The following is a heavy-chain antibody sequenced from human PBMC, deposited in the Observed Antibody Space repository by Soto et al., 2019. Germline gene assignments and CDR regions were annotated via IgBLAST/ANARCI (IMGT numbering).Heavy chain of an antibody. Sequence: QVQLVKSGGGVVHPGRSLRLSCAASGFTFSNYGMHWVRQAPGKGLEWVTTISSDGNDKYYADSVKGRFTISRDNSKNTLDLQMNGLRAEDTAVYYCAKGSMSAHQFLDHWVQGTLVTVSS. V-gene: IGHV3-30*18. D-gene: IGHD6-6*01. CDR1: GFTFSNYG. CDR2: ISSDGNDK. J-gene: IGHJ4*02. CDR3: AKGSMSAHQFLDH.